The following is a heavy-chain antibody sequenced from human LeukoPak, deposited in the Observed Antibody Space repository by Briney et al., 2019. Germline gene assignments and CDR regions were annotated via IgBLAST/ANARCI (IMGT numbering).Heavy chain of an antibody. Sequence: GASVKVSFKTSGYTFTIYGLSWVRQAPGQGLEWMGWISGYNGNTKYAQKFQGRVTMTTDTSTSTSYMELRSLRSDDTAVYYCARDGNRRTTYYYGSGSDYWGQGTLVTVSS. CDR2: ISGYNGNT. V-gene: IGHV1-18*01. CDR3: ARDGNRRTTYYYGSGSDY. J-gene: IGHJ4*02. D-gene: IGHD3-10*01. CDR1: GYTFTIYG.